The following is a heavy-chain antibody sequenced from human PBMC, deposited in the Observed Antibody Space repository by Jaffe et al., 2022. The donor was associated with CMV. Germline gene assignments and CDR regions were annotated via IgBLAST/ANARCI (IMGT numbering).Heavy chain of an antibody. D-gene: IGHD1-1*01. CDR3: ARGAGTDDNWFDP. J-gene: IGHJ5*02. CDR2: IYYSGST. V-gene: IGHV4-59*01. Sequence: QVQLQESGPGLVKPSETLSLTCTVSGGSISSYYWSWIRQPPGKGLEWIGYIYYSGSTNYNPSLKSRVTISVDTSKNQFSLKLSSVTAADTAVYYCARGAGTDDNWFDPWGQGTLVTVSS. CDR1: GGSISSYY.